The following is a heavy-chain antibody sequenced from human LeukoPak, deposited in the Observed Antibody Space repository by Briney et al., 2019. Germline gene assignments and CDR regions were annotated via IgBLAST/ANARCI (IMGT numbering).Heavy chain of an antibody. V-gene: IGHV3-9*01. Sequence: GGSLRLSCAASGFSFDDYAMHWVRQAPRKGLEWVSSISWNSGSINYADSVKGRFTISRDNAKNSLYLLMNSLRAEDTALYYCVKVGASLPDAFDIWGQGTMVTVSS. CDR1: GFSFDDYA. CDR2: ISWNSGSI. J-gene: IGHJ3*02. CDR3: VKVGASLPDAFDI. D-gene: IGHD4/OR15-4a*01.